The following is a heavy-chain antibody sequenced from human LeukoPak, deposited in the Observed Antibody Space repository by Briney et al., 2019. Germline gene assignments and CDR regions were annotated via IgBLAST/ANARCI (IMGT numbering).Heavy chain of an antibody. CDR1: GFDFSNYG. V-gene: IGHV3-30*02. D-gene: IGHD1-26*01. CDR3: AKDYVEDSGSWVPGY. Sequence: GGSLRLSCAASGFDFSNYGMYWVRQAPGKGLEREAFIRYDGTNTYYADSVKGRFTISRDNSKNTLYLQMNSLTAEDTAVFYCAKDYVEDSGSWVPGYWVQGTLVTVSS. CDR2: IRYDGTNT. J-gene: IGHJ4*02.